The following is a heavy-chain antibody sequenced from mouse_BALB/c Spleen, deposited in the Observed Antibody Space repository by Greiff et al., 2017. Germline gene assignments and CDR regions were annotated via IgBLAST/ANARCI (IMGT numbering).Heavy chain of an antibody. CDR2: IHYSGST. CDR1: GYSITSGYS. Sequence: EVQLQQSGPDLVKPSQSLSLTCTVTGYSITSGYSWHWIRQFPGNKLEWMGYIHYSGSTNYNPSLKSRISITRDTSKNQFFLQLNSVTTEDTATYYCARGGKTARATLAMDYWGQGTSVTVSS. CDR3: ARGGKTARATLAMDY. D-gene: IGHD3-1*01. J-gene: IGHJ4*01. V-gene: IGHV3-1*02.